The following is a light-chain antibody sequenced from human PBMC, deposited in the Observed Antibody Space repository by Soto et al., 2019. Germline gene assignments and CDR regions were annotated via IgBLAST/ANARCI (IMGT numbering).Light chain of an antibody. J-gene: IGLJ2*01. CDR2: IDN. V-gene: IGLV1-44*01. CDR3: AAWDDSLNGVV. CDR1: SSSIGSNT. Sequence: QSALTQPPSASGTPGQRVTISCSGSSSSIGSNTVNWYQQLPGTAPKLLIHIDNQRPSGVPDRFSGSKSGTSASLAISGLQSEDEADYYCAAWDDSLNGVVFGGGTQLTVL.